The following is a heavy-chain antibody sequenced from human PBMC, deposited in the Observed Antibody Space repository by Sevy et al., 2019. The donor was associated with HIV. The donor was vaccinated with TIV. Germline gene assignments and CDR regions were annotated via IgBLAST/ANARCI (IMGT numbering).Heavy chain of an antibody. CDR2: INPNDGVT. CDR1: GYTFTDYY. J-gene: IGHJ6*02. D-gene: IGHD4-17*01. CDR3: ARLTPMNTSDVYGMDV. Sequence: ASVKVSCKASGYTFTDYYIHWVRQAPGQGLEWMAWINPNDGVTNYAQRFQGGVTVTRDTSVSTAYMELRGLRYDDTAIYYCARLTPMNTSDVYGMDVWGQGTTVSVSS. V-gene: IGHV1-2*02.